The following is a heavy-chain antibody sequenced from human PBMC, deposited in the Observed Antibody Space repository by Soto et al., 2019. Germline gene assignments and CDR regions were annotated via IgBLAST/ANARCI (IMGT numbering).Heavy chain of an antibody. CDR1: GFTLGTFS. D-gene: IGHD6-19*01. Sequence: VQLLESGGGLVQPGGSLRLSCAASGFTLGTFSMNWVRQAPGKGLEWVSYVSSSSRTIYYADSVKGRFTISRDNDKNFLFLQMDSLRVEDTAVYYCARAPLHASVWYNVGSVFDYWGQGTLVTVSS. J-gene: IGHJ4*02. V-gene: IGHV3-48*01. CDR2: VSSSSRTI. CDR3: ARAPLHASVWYNVGSVFDY.